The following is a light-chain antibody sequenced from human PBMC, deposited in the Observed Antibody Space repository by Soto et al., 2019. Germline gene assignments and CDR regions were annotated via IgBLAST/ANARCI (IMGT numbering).Light chain of an antibody. CDR1: QGISNY. Sequence: DIQMTQSPSSLSASVGDRVTITCRASQGISNYLAWYQQKPGKVPKLLIYAASTLQSGVPSRFSGSGSGTDFTLTISSLQPEDVAPYCRHTYNIAPFTFGPGTKVDIK. V-gene: IGKV1-27*01. J-gene: IGKJ3*01. CDR2: AAS. CDR3: HTYNIAPFT.